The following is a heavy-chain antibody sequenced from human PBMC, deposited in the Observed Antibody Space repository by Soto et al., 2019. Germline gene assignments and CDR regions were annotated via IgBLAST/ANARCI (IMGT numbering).Heavy chain of an antibody. J-gene: IGHJ6*03. D-gene: IGHD2-2*01. Sequence: SETLSLTSTVSGGSISSCCWCWIRQPPGKGLEWIGSIYYSGSTYYNPSLKSRVTISVDTSKNQFSLKLSSVTAADTAVYYCARLQYQLLSSGIYYYMDVWGKGTTVTVSS. CDR2: IYYSGST. CDR1: GGSISSCC. CDR3: ARLQYQLLSSGIYYYMDV. V-gene: IGHV4-59*05.